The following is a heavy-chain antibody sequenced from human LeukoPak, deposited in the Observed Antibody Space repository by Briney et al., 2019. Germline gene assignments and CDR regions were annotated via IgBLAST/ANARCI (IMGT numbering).Heavy chain of an antibody. CDR3: ARGGIAAGVNHCMDV. CDR1: GFTVRSNY. J-gene: IGHJ6*02. Sequence: PGGSLRLSCAASGFTVRSNYMSWVRQAPGKGLEWVSVIYSNGNTYYADSVKGRFTISTDNSKNTLYLQTNSLRAEDTAVYYCARGGIAAGVNHCMDVWGQGTTVTVS. CDR2: IYSNGNT. D-gene: IGHD6-13*01. V-gene: IGHV3-53*01.